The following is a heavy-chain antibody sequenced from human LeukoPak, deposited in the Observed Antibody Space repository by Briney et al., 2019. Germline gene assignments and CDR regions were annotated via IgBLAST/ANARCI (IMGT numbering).Heavy chain of an antibody. CDR1: GYTFTGYY. Sequence: ASVKVSCKASGYTFTGYYIHWVRQAPGQRLECVGWINPNSGGTNYAQKFQGRVTMTRDTSISTAYMELSRLRSDDTAVYYCARGGSGSYFSWLDPWGQGTLVTVSS. CDR3: ARGGSGSYFSWLDP. V-gene: IGHV1-2*02. J-gene: IGHJ5*02. D-gene: IGHD3-10*01. CDR2: INPNSGGT.